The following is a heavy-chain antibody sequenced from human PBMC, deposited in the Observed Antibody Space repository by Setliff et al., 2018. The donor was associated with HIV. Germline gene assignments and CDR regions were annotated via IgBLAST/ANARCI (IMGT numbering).Heavy chain of an antibody. CDR2: IKAGNGDT. J-gene: IGHJ4*02. Sequence: ASVKVSCKASGSTFSRYGLHWVRQAPGQRLEWMGWIKAGNGDTRYSQKFQGRVTISRDTSATTAYMELSSLISEDTAVYYCARDRAGDRDYWGQGTLVTVSS. V-gene: IGHV1-3*01. CDR1: GSTFSRYG. CDR3: ARDRAGDRDY. D-gene: IGHD7-27*01.